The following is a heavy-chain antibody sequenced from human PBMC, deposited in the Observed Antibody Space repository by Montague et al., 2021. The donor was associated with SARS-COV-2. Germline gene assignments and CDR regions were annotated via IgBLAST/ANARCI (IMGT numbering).Heavy chain of an antibody. CDR1: GGSISNSVYY. CDR2: IYYTGST. J-gene: IGHJ1*01. CDR3: ARHPQH. V-gene: IGHV4-39*01. Sequence: SETLSLTCTVSGGSISNSVYYWGWVRQSPGKGLGWIGSIYYTGSTYYNPSLKSRLTISVDTSENQFSLNLRSMTAADTAVYYCARHPQHWGQGTLVTVSS.